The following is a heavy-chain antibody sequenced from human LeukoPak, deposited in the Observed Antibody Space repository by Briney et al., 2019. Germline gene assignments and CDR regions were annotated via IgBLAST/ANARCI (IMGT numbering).Heavy chain of an antibody. CDR1: GGSISSSSYY. CDR3: ARVNYSSGWYVDY. CDR2: IYYSGST. V-gene: IGHV4-39*07. D-gene: IGHD6-19*01. Sequence: SETLSLTCTVSGGSISSSSYYWGWIRQPPGKGLEWIGSIYYSGSTNYNPSLKSRVTISVDTSKNQFSLKLSSVTAADTAVYYCARVNYSSGWYVDYWGQGTLVTVSS. J-gene: IGHJ4*02.